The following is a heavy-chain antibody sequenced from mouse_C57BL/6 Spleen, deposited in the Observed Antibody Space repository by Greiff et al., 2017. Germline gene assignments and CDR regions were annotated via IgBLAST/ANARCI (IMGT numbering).Heavy chain of an antibody. Sequence: EVQLVESGGGLVQPKGSLKLSCAASGFSFNTYAMNWVRQAPGKGLEWVARIRSKSNNYATYYADSVKDRFTISRDDSESMLYLQMNNLKTEDTAMYYCVRHRAYSNYLFAYWGQGTLVTVSA. J-gene: IGHJ3*01. CDR1: GFSFNTYA. CDR2: IRSKSNNYAT. CDR3: VRHRAYSNYLFAY. V-gene: IGHV10-1*01. D-gene: IGHD2-5*01.